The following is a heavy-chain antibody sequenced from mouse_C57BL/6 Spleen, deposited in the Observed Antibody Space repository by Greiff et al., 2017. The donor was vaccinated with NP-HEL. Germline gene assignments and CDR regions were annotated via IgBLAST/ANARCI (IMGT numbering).Heavy chain of an antibody. Sequence: QVQLQQSGAELVKPGASVKLSCKASGYTFTSYWMHWVKQRPGQGLEWIGMIHPNSGSTNYNEKFKSKATLTVDKSSSTAYMQLSSLTSEDSAVYYCARWGTTVQYYFDYWGQGTTLTVSS. CDR3: ARWGTTVQYYFDY. CDR1: GYTFTSYW. V-gene: IGHV1-64*01. CDR2: IHPNSGST. D-gene: IGHD1-1*01. J-gene: IGHJ2*01.